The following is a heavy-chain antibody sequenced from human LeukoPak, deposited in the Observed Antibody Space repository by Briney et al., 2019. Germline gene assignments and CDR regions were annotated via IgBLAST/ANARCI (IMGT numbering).Heavy chain of an antibody. Sequence: PGGSLRLSYAASGFTFSSYVMNWVRQAPGKGLEWVSAISGSDVGESIYYADSVKGRFTISRDISKNTLYLQMKSLRAEDTAVYYCAKVGVVVSAASDFWGQGTLVTVSS. D-gene: IGHD2-2*01. CDR1: GFTFSSYV. V-gene: IGHV3-23*01. CDR3: AKVGVVVSAASDF. CDR2: ISGSDVGESI. J-gene: IGHJ4*02.